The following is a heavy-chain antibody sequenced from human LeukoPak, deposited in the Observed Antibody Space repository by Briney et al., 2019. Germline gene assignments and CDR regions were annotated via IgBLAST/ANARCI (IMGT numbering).Heavy chain of an antibody. CDR1: GFTFSNFA. D-gene: IGHD3-22*01. J-gene: IGHJ5*01. Sequence: GGSLRLSFAASGFTFSNFAMCWVRQAPGKGLDWVSDISGTGDTTYYADSVKGRFTISRDNSKNTLFLQMNSLSVEDTAVYYCAKGVRSYESGDYGDSWGKGILVTVSS. V-gene: IGHV3-23*01. CDR3: AKGVRSYESGDYGDS. CDR2: ISGTGDTT.